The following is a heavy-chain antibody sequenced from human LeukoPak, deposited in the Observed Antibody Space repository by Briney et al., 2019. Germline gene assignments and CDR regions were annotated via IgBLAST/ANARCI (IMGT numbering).Heavy chain of an antibody. V-gene: IGHV3-21*01. CDR1: GFTFSGSA. CDR3: ARDRTIGELVDY. CDR2: ISSSSSYI. Sequence: PGGSLTLSCAASGFTFSGSAMHWVRQAPGKGLEWVSSISSSSSYIYYADSVKGRFTISRDNAKNSLYLQMNSLRAEDTAVYYCARDRTIGELVDYWGQGTLVTVSS. J-gene: IGHJ4*02. D-gene: IGHD3-10*01.